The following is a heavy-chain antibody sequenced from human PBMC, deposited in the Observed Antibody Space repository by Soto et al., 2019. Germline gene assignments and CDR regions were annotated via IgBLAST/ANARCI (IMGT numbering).Heavy chain of an antibody. J-gene: IGHJ6*02. Sequence: SETLSLTCTVSGGSISSYYWSWIRQPAGKGLEWIGRIYTSGSTNYNPSLKSRVTMSVDTSKNQFSLKLSSVTAADTAVYYWAREDSSGWNYYGMDVWGQGTTVTVSS. D-gene: IGHD6-19*01. V-gene: IGHV4-4*07. CDR2: IYTSGST. CDR1: GGSISSYY. CDR3: AREDSSGWNYYGMDV.